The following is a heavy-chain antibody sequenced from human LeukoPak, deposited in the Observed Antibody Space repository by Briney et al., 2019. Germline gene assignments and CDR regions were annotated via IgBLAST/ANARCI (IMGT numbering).Heavy chain of an antibody. CDR1: GFTFSSYW. CDR3: ARDRCSGGSCYANDY. J-gene: IGHJ4*02. Sequence: PGGSLRLSCAASGFTFSSYWMHWVRQAPGKGLVWVSRINSDRSSTSYADSVKGRFTISRDNAKNTLYLQMNSLRAEDTAVYYCARDRCSGGSCYANDYWGQGTLVTVSS. V-gene: IGHV3-74*01. CDR2: INSDRSST. D-gene: IGHD2-15*01.